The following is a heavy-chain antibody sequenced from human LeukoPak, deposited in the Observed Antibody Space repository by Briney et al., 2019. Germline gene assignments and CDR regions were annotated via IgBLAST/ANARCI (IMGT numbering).Heavy chain of an antibody. Sequence: PGGSLRLSCAASGFTFSDYWMTWVRQAPGKGLEWVAHIKQDGSERYYGDSVKGRFTISRDNANNLVYLQVNNLGAGDTAIYYCARGWNYAFRFDYWGQGTLVTVSS. CDR1: GFTFSDYW. D-gene: IGHD1-7*01. J-gene: IGHJ4*02. V-gene: IGHV3-7*01. CDR2: IKQDGSER. CDR3: ARGWNYAFRFDY.